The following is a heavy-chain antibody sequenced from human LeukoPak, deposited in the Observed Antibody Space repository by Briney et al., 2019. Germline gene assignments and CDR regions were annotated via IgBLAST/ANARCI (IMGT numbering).Heavy chain of an antibody. CDR2: ISWNSGSI. Sequence: GGSLRLSCAGSGFIFNNYAMHWVRQPPGKGLEWVSGISWNSGSIGYADSVKGRFTIFRDNAKNSLYLQMNSLRAEDTALYYCAKDTYYDYVWGSYRADCWGQGTLVTVSS. V-gene: IGHV3-9*01. J-gene: IGHJ4*02. CDR3: AKDTYYDYVWGSYRADC. CDR1: GFIFNNYA. D-gene: IGHD3-16*02.